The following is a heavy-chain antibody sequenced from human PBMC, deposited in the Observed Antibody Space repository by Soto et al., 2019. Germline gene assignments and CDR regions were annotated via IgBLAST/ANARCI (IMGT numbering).Heavy chain of an antibody. J-gene: IGHJ4*02. CDR3: ARVGDYWEGYFDY. CDR1: GGSISSYY. CDR2: IYYSGST. Sequence: SETLSLTCTVSGGSISSYYWNWIRQPPGKGLEWIGYIYYSGSTNYNPSLKSRVTISVDTSKNQFSLKLSSVTAADTAVYYCARVGDYWEGYFDYWGQGTLVTVSS. D-gene: IGHD4-17*01. V-gene: IGHV4-59*01.